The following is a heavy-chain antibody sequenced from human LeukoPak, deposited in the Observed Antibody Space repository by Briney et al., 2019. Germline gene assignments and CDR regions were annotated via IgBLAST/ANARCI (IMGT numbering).Heavy chain of an antibody. CDR2: ISFDGRNK. D-gene: IGHD4-17*01. CDR1: AFTFSDYA. J-gene: IGHJ4*02. CDR3: ARDPTRGVTTMSDFDY. Sequence: PGISLTLSCAPAAFTFSDYAFRSVRQAPGKWLEWVAVISFDGRNKNYGDTVKSPFTNSRDNSRKTLFMQMIGLRSEDAAVYYSARDPTRGVTTMSDFDYWGQGTLVTVSS. V-gene: IGHV3-30*04.